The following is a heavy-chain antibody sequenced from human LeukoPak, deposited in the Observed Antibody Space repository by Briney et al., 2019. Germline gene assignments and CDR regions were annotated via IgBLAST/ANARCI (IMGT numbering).Heavy chain of an antibody. D-gene: IGHD1-1*01. CDR2: ISTSSSYM. CDR3: ARSTWSTDAFDI. V-gene: IGHV3-21*01. J-gene: IGHJ3*02. CDR1: GFTFSSYT. Sequence: PGGSLRLSCAASGFTFSSYTMNWVRRAPGKGLEWVSFISTSSSYMYYADSVKGRFTISRDNAKNSLYLQMDSLRAEDTAVYYCARSTWSTDAFDIWGQGTMVTVSS.